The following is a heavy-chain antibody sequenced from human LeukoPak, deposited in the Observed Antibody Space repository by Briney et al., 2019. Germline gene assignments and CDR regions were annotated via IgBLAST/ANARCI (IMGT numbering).Heavy chain of an antibody. CDR2: INHSGST. V-gene: IGHV4-34*01. J-gene: IGHJ5*02. Sequence: SETLSLTCAVYGGSFSGYYWSWIRQPPGKGLEWIGEINHSGSTNYNPSLKSRVTISVDTSKNQFSLKLSSVTAADTAVYYCARGVYRLAAHHLFDPWGQGTLVTVSS. CDR3: ARGVYRLAAHHLFDP. CDR1: GGSFSGYY. D-gene: IGHD1-14*01.